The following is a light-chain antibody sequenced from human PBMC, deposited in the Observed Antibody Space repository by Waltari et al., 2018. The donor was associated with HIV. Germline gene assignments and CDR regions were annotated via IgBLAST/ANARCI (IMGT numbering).Light chain of an antibody. CDR1: KLGDKY. CDR2: EDI. J-gene: IGLJ3*02. Sequence: SYELTQPPSMSVSPGQTANFTCSGDKLGDKYTCWYQQKSGQSPVLVIYEDIKRPEGIPWRFSVSNAGNKATLPIGGTLAMEEAIDFCQAWASNTVVCGGGTKLTGL. CDR3: QAWASNTVV. V-gene: IGLV3-1*01.